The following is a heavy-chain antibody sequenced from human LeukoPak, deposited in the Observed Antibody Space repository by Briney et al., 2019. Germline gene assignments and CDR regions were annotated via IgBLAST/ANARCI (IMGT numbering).Heavy chain of an antibody. D-gene: IGHD3-22*01. CDR1: GFTFSSYG. V-gene: IGHV3-64*01. Sequence: GGSLRLSCTASGFTFSSYGMHWVRQAPGQGLEYVSGISSNGDSTYYANSVKGRFTISRDNSKNTLYLQMGSLRAEDMAFYYCAREYYYELLDYWGQGTLVTVSS. CDR2: ISSNGDST. CDR3: AREYYYELLDY. J-gene: IGHJ4*02.